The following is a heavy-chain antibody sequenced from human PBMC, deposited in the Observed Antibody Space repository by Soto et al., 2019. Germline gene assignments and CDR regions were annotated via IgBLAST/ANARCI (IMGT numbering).Heavy chain of an antibody. CDR2: ISRSSSDI. V-gene: IGHV3-48*02. CDR1: GFSFSDYS. J-gene: IGHJ4*02. CDR3: ASYGSGSNLRDPFDH. D-gene: IGHD3-10*01. Sequence: EVQLEESGGGLVQPGGSLRLSCVASGFSFSDYSMNWVRQAPGKGLEWVSYISRSSSDIYYVDSVKGRFTISRDNDKNSLHLQMNSLRDEDTAMYYCASYGSGSNLRDPFDHWGQGTLVTVSS.